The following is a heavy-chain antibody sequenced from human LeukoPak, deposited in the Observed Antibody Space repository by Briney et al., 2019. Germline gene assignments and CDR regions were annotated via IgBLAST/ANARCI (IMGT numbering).Heavy chain of an antibody. CDR2: IYYSGSA. Sequence: PSETLSLTCTISGVSISSDYWSWIRQPPGKGLEWIGYIYYSGSANYNPSLKGRVTISVDTSKSQFSLNLSSVTAADTAVYYCARVGNWFDPWGQGTLVTVSS. V-gene: IGHV4-59*01. CDR3: ARVGNWFDP. J-gene: IGHJ5*02. CDR1: GVSISSDY.